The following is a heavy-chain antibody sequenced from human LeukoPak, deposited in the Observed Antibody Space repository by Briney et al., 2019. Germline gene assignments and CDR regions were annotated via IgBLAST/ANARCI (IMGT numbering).Heavy chain of an antibody. CDR3: ARGPADIVLMVYAIAGDNWFDP. D-gene: IGHD2-8*01. Sequence: PSETLSLTCAVYGGSFSDYYWNWIRQPPGKGLEWIGQINHSGSANYNPSLRSRVAISVDTSKNQFSLRLSSVTAADTAVYYCARGPADIVLMVYAIAGDNWFDPWGQGTLVTVSS. V-gene: IGHV4-34*01. J-gene: IGHJ5*02. CDR1: GGSFSDYY. CDR2: INHSGSA.